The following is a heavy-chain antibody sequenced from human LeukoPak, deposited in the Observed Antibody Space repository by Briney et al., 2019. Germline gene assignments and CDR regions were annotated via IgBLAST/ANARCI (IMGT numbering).Heavy chain of an antibody. D-gene: IGHD3-10*01. V-gene: IGHV3-23*01. Sequence: GGSLRLSCAASGFTFNNYAMSWVRQAPGKGLEWVSGIGGSGGSTYFADSVKGRFIISRDNSKNTLYLQMSSLRAEDTAVYYCAEDRGDYHSGNENYFDRWGQGTQVTVSS. CDR2: IGGSGGST. J-gene: IGHJ5*02. CDR1: GFTFNNYA. CDR3: AEDRGDYHSGNENYFDR.